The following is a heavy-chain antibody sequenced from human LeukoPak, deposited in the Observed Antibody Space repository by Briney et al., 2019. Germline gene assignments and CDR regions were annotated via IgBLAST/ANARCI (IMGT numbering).Heavy chain of an antibody. Sequence: GESLKISCKGSGYSFTSYWIGWARQMPGKGLEWMGIIYPGDSDTRYSPSFQGQVTISADKSISTAFLQWSSLKASDTAMYYCARQTASCSSTSCYEFDYWGQGTLVTVSS. D-gene: IGHD2-2*01. CDR1: GYSFTSYW. V-gene: IGHV5-51*01. CDR2: IYPGDSDT. J-gene: IGHJ4*02. CDR3: ARQTASCSSTSCYEFDY.